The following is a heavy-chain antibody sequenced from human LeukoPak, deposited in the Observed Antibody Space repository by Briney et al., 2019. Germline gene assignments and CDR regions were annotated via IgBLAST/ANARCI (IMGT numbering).Heavy chain of an antibody. D-gene: IGHD6-19*01. CDR3: ASEKAVAGTSLDY. Sequence: GASVKVSCKASGYTFTGYYMHWVRQAPGQGLEWMGWINPNSGGTNYAQKFQGRVTMTRDTSISTAYMELSRLRSDDTAVYYCASEKAVAGTSLDYWGQGTLVTVSS. J-gene: IGHJ4*02. CDR2: INPNSGGT. CDR1: GYTFTGYY. V-gene: IGHV1-2*02.